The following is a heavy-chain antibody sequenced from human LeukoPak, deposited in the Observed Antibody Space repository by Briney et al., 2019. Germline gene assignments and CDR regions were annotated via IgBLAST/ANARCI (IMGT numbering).Heavy chain of an antibody. D-gene: IGHD2-15*01. J-gene: IGHJ4*02. CDR2: INPSGGST. CDR1: GYTFTSYY. Sequence: ASVKVSCKASGYTFTSYYMHWVRQAPGQGLEWMGIINPSGGSTSYAQKFQGRVTMTGDTSTSTVYMELSSLRSEDTAVYYCARDTCSGGSCYSFDYWGQGTLVTVSS. CDR3: ARDTCSGGSCYSFDY. V-gene: IGHV1-46*01.